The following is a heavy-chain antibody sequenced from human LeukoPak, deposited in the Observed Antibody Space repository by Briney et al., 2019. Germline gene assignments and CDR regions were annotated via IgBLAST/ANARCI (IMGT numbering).Heavy chain of an antibody. Sequence: GGSLTLSCAASGFTFSIYWMYWVRQAPGKGLVWVSRINADGSSTNYADSVKGRFTISRDNAKNTLYLQMNSLRAEDTAVYYCVREGNFDYWGQGTLVTVSS. CDR1: GFTFSIYW. J-gene: IGHJ4*02. D-gene: IGHD3-10*01. V-gene: IGHV3-74*01. CDR2: INADGSST. CDR3: VREGNFDY.